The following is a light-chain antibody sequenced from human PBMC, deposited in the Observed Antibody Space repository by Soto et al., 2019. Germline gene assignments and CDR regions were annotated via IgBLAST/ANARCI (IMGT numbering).Light chain of an antibody. V-gene: IGLV1-44*01. CDR3: AAWDDSLNGYV. CDR1: SSNIRSKT. Sequence: QSVLTQPPSASGTPGQGVTISCSGSSSNIRSKTVNWYQQRPGTAPKLLIYSHNQRPLEVPDRLSAYTSGNSASLAISGLPSEAEADYYCAAWDDSLNGYVFGTGTKVTVL. J-gene: IGLJ1*01. CDR2: SHN.